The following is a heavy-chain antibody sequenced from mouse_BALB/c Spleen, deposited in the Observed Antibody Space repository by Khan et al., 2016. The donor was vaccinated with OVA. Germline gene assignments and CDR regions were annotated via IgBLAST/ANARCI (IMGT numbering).Heavy chain of an antibody. CDR2: INPSNYYT. CDR3: VREGAYHRSGGWFAY. V-gene: IGHV1-4*01. Sequence: QVQLKQSGAELARPGASVKMSCRASGYTFTSYTMHWIRQRPGQAPEWIGHINPSNYYTNYNQNFKDKATLNVDKSSSTAYMQLSSLTSEDSAVYYGVREGAYHRSGGWFAYGGQGTLVTVSA. CDR1: GYTFTSYT. J-gene: IGHJ3*01. D-gene: IGHD2-14*01.